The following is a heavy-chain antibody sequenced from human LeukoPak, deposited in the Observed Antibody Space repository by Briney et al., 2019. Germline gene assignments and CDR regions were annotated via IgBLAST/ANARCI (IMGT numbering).Heavy chain of an antibody. CDR2: IFYSGST. J-gene: IGHJ4*02. V-gene: IGHV4-39*01. Sequence: SETLSLTCTVSGGSISSSSYYWGWIRQPPGKGLEWIGSIFYSGSTYYNPSLKSRVTISVDTPKNQFSLKLISVTAADTAVYYCARLPIGDGYKIIDYWGQGTLVTVSS. CDR3: ARLPIGDGYKIIDY. CDR1: GGSISSSSYY. D-gene: IGHD5-24*01.